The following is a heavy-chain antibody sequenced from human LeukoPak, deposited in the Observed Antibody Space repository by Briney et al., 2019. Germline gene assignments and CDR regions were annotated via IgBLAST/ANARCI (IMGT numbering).Heavy chain of an antibody. CDR1: SYTFTSYG. CDR3: ARGKTHTGGYDRFDY. CDR2: ISAYNGNT. J-gene: IGHJ4*02. D-gene: IGHD5-12*01. V-gene: IGHV1-18*01. Sequence: ASVKVSCKASSYTFTSYGISWVRQAPGQGLEWMGWISAYNGNTDYAQKLQGRVTMTTDTSTSTAYMELRSLRSDDTAVYYCARGKTHTGGYDRFDYWGQGTLVTVSS.